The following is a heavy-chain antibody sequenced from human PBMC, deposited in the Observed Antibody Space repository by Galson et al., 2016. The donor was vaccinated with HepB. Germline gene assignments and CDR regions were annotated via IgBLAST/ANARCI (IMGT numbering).Heavy chain of an antibody. CDR3: ARGGGRSYYYDSSGYDPLWY. V-gene: IGHV4-4*02. J-gene: IGHJ4*02. CDR2: IYHSGST. D-gene: IGHD3-22*01. Sequence: SETLSLTCAVSGGSISTFNWWSWVRQPPGKGLEWIGEIYHSGSTNYNPSLKSRVAISVDKSKNQFSLKLSSVTAADTAVYYCARGGGRSYYYDSSGYDPLWYWGQGTLVTVSS. CDR1: GGSISTFNW.